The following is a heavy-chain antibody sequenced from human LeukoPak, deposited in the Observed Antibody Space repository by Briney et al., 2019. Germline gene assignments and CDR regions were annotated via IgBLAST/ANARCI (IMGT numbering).Heavy chain of an antibody. CDR1: GFTFGSFA. J-gene: IGHJ4*02. CDR2: INAYGDDT. Sequence: GSLRLSCAASGFTFGSFAMSWVRQAPGKGLEWVSTINAYGDDTFYAASVKGRFTISRDNSKNTLHLQVNNLRAEDTAIYYCAKEVTATGKAFEYWGQGTLVTVSS. CDR3: AKEVTATGKAFEY. D-gene: IGHD2-21*02. V-gene: IGHV3-23*01.